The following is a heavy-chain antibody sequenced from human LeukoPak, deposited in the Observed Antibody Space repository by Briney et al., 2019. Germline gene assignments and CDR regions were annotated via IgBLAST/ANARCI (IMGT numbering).Heavy chain of an antibody. CDR1: RYILSSYA. CDR3: TSFLGYCINDACYRGRYFDY. Sequence: SVKVSCKASRYILSSYAVSWVRQAPGQGLEWMGRIIPKSDTTDYAQRFQDRVTITADELTSTVYMELSSLRFEDTAVYYCTSFLGYCINDACYRGRYFDYWGQGTLVTVSS. D-gene: IGHD1-26*01. J-gene: IGHJ4*02. V-gene: IGHV1-69*13. CDR2: IIPKSDTT.